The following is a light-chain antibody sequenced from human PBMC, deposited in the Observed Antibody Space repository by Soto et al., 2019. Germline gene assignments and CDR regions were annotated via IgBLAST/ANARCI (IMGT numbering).Light chain of an antibody. CDR3: MQALQTSIT. V-gene: IGKV2-28*01. CDR1: QSLLYNY. J-gene: IGKJ5*01. Sequence: DIVMTQSPDSLALSLGERATINCQSSQSLLYNYLDWYLQKPGQSPRLLIYLGSNRASGVPDRFSGSGSGTDFTLKISRVEAEDVGVYYCMQALQTSITFGQGTRLEIK. CDR2: LGS.